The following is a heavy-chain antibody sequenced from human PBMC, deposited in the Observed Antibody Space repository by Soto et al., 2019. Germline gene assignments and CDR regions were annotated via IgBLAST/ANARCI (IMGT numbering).Heavy chain of an antibody. D-gene: IGHD3-22*01. CDR1: GFTFSSYG. CDR3: ARDPGLSSGYVYYYGMDV. V-gene: IGHV3-33*01. CDR2: IWYDGSNK. Sequence: GGSLRLSCAASGFTFSSYGMHWVRQAPGKGLEWVAVIWYDGSNKYYADSVKGRFTISRDNSKNTLYLQMNSLRAEDTAVYYCARDPGLSSGYVYYYGMDVWGQGTTVTVSS. J-gene: IGHJ6*02.